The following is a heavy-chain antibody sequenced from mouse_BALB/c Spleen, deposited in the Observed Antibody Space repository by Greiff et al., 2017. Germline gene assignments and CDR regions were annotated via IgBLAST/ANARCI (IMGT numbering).Heavy chain of an antibody. CDR1: GYTFSSYW. V-gene: IGHV1-9*01. CDR2: ILPGSGST. Sequence: QVQLQQSGAELMKPGASVKISCKATGYTFSSYWIEWVKQRPGHGLEWIGEILPGSGSTNYNEKFKGKATFTADTSSNTAYMQLSSLTSEDSAVYFCARGGNYVGGTYYAMDYWGQGTSVTVSS. D-gene: IGHD2-1*01. J-gene: IGHJ4*01. CDR3: ARGGNYVGGTYYAMDY.